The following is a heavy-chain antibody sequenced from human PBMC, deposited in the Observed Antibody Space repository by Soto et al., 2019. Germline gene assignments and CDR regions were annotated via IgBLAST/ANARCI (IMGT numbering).Heavy chain of an antibody. V-gene: IGHV3-30*03. J-gene: IGHJ4*02. CDR3: ARDAEGGNYRDLDY. D-gene: IGHD3-16*02. Sequence: GGSLRLSCAASGFTFGDYIMHWVRQAPGKGLEWVAFILHDGNDEYYADSVKGRFTISRDNSKNTLYLQMNSLRTEDTAMYYCARDAEGGNYRDLDYWGQGTLVTVSS. CDR1: GFTFGDYI. CDR2: ILHDGNDE.